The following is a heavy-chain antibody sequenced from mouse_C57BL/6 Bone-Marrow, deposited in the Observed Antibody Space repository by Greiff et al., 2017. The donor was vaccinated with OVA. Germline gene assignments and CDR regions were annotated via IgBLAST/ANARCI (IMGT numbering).Heavy chain of an antibody. CDR1: GFNIKDDY. CDR3: TRYLGPGAMDY. CDR2: IDPENGDT. Sequence: VQLQQSGAELVRPGASVKLSCTASGFNIKDDYMHWVKQRPEQGLEWIGWIDPENGDTEYASKFQGKATITADTFSNTAYLQLSSLTSEDTAVYYCTRYLGPGAMDYWGQGTSVTVSS. V-gene: IGHV14-4*01. D-gene: IGHD4-1*01. J-gene: IGHJ4*01.